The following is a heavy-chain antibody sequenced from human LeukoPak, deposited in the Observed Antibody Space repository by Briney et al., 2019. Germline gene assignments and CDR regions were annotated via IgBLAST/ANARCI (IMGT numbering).Heavy chain of an antibody. CDR2: IHHSGNT. Sequence: SETLSLTCTVSDYSITRGYFWGWFRQPPGKGLEWIGSIHHSGNTYYHSSLKSRVTISVDTSKNQFSLKLSSVTAADTAVYYCARGLGIDAFDTWGQGTMVTVSS. CDR1: DYSITRGYF. D-gene: IGHD3-10*01. CDR3: ARGLGIDAFDT. J-gene: IGHJ3*02. V-gene: IGHV4-38-2*02.